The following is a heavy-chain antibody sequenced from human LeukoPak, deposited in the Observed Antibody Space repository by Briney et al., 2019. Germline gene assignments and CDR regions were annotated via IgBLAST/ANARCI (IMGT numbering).Heavy chain of an antibody. CDR2: INPSGGST. V-gene: IGHV1-46*01. CDR1: GYTFSSKN. D-gene: IGHD3-3*01. J-gene: IGHJ4*02. Sequence: AASVKVSCKASGYTFSSKNVHWVRQAPGQGPEWMGIINPSGGSTNFPQKFQGRVTMSRDTSTSTVYMELSNLRSEDTAVYYCASWPGEAHNSLWSGPFDHWGQGTLVTVSS. CDR3: ASWPGEAHNSLWSGPFDH.